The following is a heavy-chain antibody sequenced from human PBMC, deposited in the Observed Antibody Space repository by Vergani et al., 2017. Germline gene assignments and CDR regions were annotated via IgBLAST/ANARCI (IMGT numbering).Heavy chain of an antibody. J-gene: IGHJ6*02. D-gene: IGHD2-15*01. Sequence: QVQLVQSGSELKKPGASVKVSCKASGYTFTSYAMNWVRQAPGQGLEWMGWINTNTGNPTYAQGFTVRFVFSLDTSVSTAYLQISSLKAEDTAVYYCARERRVGXHRINYYYYYGMDVWGQGTTVTVSS. V-gene: IGHV7-4-1*02. CDR1: GYTFTSYA. CDR3: ARERRVGXHRINYYYYYGMDV. CDR2: INTNTGNP.